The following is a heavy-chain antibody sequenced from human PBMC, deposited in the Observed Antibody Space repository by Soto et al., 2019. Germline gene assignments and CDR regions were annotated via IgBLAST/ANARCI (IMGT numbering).Heavy chain of an antibody. CDR2: IISMFGTT. Sequence: QVQQVQSGPEVKKPGSSVTVSCTASGGSITSCAVSWVRQAPGQGLEWMGGIISMFGTTHYAQKFPGRVTSTADEPTNTVARELCRRRSDDTAIYYGARDRGNSDGCYSWLGPWGQGTLVTVSS. J-gene: IGHJ5*02. D-gene: IGHD2-21*02. V-gene: IGHV1-69*01. CDR1: GGSITSCA. CDR3: ARDRGNSDGCYSWLGP.